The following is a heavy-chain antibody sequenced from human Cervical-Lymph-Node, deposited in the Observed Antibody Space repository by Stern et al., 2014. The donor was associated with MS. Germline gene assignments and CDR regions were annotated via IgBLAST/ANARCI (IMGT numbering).Heavy chain of an antibody. CDR1: GGTFSSYA. Sequence: VQLVQSGAEVKKPGSSVKVSCKASGGTFSSYAISWVRQAPGQGLEWMGGIIPIFGIAHYAQKCQGRGTITADKSTSTDYMELSSLRSEDTAVYYCARVLRFLEWLSPHYYYGMDVGGQGTTVTVSS. CDR2: IIPIFGIA. D-gene: IGHD3-3*01. J-gene: IGHJ6*02. CDR3: ARVLRFLEWLSPHYYYGMDV. V-gene: IGHV1-69*17.